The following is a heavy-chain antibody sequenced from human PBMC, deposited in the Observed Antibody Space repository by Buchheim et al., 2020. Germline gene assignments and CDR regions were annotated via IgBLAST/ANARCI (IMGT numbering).Heavy chain of an antibody. J-gene: IGHJ5*02. CDR1: GYTFTIYY. CDR2: INPSGGST. D-gene: IGHD4-17*01. Sequence: QVQLVQSGAEVKKPGASVKVSCRASGYTFTIYYIHWVRQAPGQGLEWMGIINPSGGSTTYAQKFQGRVTMTRDPSTSTVYMELSSLRSEDTAVYYCARGGGLSGDYLNWFDPWGQGTL. V-gene: IGHV1-46*01. CDR3: ARGGGLSGDYLNWFDP.